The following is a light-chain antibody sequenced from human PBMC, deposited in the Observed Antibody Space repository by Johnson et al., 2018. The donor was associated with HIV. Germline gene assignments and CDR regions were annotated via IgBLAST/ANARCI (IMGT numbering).Light chain of an antibody. CDR2: DNN. V-gene: IGLV1-51*01. CDR3: GTWDSSLSAEV. Sequence: QSVLTQPPSVSAAPGQKVTISCSGSSSNIGNNYVYWYQQLPGRAPKLLIYDNNKRPSGIPDRFSGSKSGTSATLGITGLQTGDEADYYCGTWDSSLSAEVFGTGTKVTVL. J-gene: IGLJ1*01. CDR1: SSNIGNNY.